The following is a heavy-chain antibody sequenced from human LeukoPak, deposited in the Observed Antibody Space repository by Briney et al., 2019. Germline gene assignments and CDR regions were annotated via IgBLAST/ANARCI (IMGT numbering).Heavy chain of an antibody. J-gene: IGHJ4*02. D-gene: IGHD5-18*01. CDR1: GFSISSYY. CDR2: IYTSGST. V-gene: IGHV4-4*07. CDR3: ARGSGYTYGYPFDS. Sequence: PGEALSLTCAVSGFSISSYYWSWIRQPAGKGLEWIGRIYTSGSTNYNPSLKSRVTMSEDTYKNQFSMKLGSVTAADTAVYYCARGSGYTYGYPFDSWGQGTLVTVSS.